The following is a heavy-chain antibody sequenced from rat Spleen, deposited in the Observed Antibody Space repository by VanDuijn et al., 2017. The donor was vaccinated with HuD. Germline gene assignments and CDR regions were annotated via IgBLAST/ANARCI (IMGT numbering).Heavy chain of an antibody. CDR1: GFTFSNYY. CDR3: TTDTFYDGTYYPGGFDY. V-gene: IGHV5-27*01. Sequence: EVQLVESGGGLVQPGRSLKLSCAASGFTFSNYYMAWVRQAPTKGLEWVAYISTGGDNTYYRDSVKGRFTISRDNAKSTLYLQLDSLRPEDTATYYCTTDTFYDGTYYPGGFDYWGQGVMVTVSS. CDR2: ISTGGDNT. J-gene: IGHJ2*01. D-gene: IGHD1-12*02.